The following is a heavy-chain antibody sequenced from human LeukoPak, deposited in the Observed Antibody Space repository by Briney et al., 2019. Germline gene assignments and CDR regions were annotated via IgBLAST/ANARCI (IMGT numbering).Heavy chain of an antibody. Sequence: GGSLRLSCAASGFTVSIRHMSWVRQAPWKGLEWVSIIYADGRTYYADSVKGRFTISRDNSKNTLSLQMNSLRAEDTAVYYCARDPSYSGSYDYMDVWGKGTTVTVSS. CDR2: IYADGRT. CDR1: GFTVSIRH. J-gene: IGHJ6*03. CDR3: ARDPSYSGSYDYMDV. D-gene: IGHD1-26*01. V-gene: IGHV3-53*01.